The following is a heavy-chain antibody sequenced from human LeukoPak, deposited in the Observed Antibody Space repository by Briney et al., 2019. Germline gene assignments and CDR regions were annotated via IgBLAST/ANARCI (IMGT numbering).Heavy chain of an antibody. CDR2: IPYDGSNK. CDR1: GFTFSTYG. Sequence: GGSLRLSCEASGFTFSTYGMHWVRQAPGKGLEWITLIPYDGSNKYYADSVKGRFTISRDNSKNTLYLQMNSLRAEDTAVYYCASYYGSGRGYYGLDVWGQGTTVTVFS. V-gene: IGHV3-30*03. CDR3: ASYYGSGRGYYGLDV. D-gene: IGHD3-10*01. J-gene: IGHJ6*02.